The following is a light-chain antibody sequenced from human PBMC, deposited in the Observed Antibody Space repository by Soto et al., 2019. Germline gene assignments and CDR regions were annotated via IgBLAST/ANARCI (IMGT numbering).Light chain of an antibody. J-gene: IGKJ2*01. Sequence: EVVLTQSPGTLSLSPGERATLSCSASHSVSNNYLAWYQQKPGQSPKLLIFGSSDRATGIPDRFSGSGSGTDVALSISSLEPEDYAVYYGQQYGSCTPYTVGQGTKLEI. CDR3: QQYGSCTPYT. CDR2: GSS. V-gene: IGKV3-20*01. CDR1: HSVSNNY.